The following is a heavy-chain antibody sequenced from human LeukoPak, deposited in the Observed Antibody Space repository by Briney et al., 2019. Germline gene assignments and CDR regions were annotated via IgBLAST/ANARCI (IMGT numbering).Heavy chain of an antibody. Sequence: PGGPLRLSCAASGFTFSNYNINWVRQAPGKGLEWVSSISTSSSYIYYADSVKGRFTISRDNAKNSLYLQMNSLRAEDTAVYYCAELGITMIGGVWGKGTTVTISS. D-gene: IGHD3-10*02. CDR2: ISTSSSYI. J-gene: IGHJ6*04. V-gene: IGHV3-21*01. CDR1: GFTFSNYN. CDR3: AELGITMIGGV.